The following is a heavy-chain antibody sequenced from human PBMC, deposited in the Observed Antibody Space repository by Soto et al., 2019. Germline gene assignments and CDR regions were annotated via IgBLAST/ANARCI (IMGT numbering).Heavy chain of an antibody. Sequence: GSLRLSCVPAGFTFSSYAMHWVRQAPGKGLEWVAVISYDGSNKYYADSVKGRFTISRDNSKNTLYLQMNSLRAEDKAEYYCARDRWNSDILTGRDYYYGMDVWGQGTTVTVSS. CDR2: ISYDGSNK. J-gene: IGHJ6*02. V-gene: IGHV3-30-3*01. D-gene: IGHD3-9*01. CDR3: ARDRWNSDILTGRDYYYGMDV. CDR1: GFTFSSYA.